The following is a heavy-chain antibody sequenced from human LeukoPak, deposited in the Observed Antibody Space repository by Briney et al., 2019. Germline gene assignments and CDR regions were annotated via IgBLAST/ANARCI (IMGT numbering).Heavy chain of an antibody. CDR1: GGSISSSSYY. CDR2: IYYSGST. D-gene: IGHD3-9*01. V-gene: IGHV4-39*01. CDR3: ARQGRHYDILTGYFDY. J-gene: IGHJ4*02. Sequence: SETLSLTCTVSGGSISSSSYYWGWIRQPPGKGLEWIGSIYYSGSTYYNPSLKSRVTISVDTSKNQFSLKLSSVTAADTAVYYCARQGRHYDILTGYFDYWGQGTLVTVSS.